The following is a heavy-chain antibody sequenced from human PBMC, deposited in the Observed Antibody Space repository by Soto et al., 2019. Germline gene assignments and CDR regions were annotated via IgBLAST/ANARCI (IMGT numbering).Heavy chain of an antibody. CDR1: GGSISSGGYY. J-gene: IGHJ3*02. Sequence: SETLSLTCTVSGGSISSGGYYWSWIRQHPGKGLEWIGYIYYSGSTYYNPSLKSRVTISVDTSKNQFSLKLSSVTAADTAVYYCARDQIFYYDSSGYYPRAFDIWGHGTMVTVSS. V-gene: IGHV4-31*03. CDR2: IYYSGST. CDR3: ARDQIFYYDSSGYYPRAFDI. D-gene: IGHD3-22*01.